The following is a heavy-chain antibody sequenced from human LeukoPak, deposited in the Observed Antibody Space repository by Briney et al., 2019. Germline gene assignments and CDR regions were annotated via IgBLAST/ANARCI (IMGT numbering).Heavy chain of an antibody. D-gene: IGHD5-12*01. CDR2: ISAYNGNT. CDR1: GYTFTSSG. CDR3: ARETGQGGYVPYYYYGMDV. V-gene: IGHV1-18*01. J-gene: IGHJ6*02. Sequence: ASVKVSRMDPGYTFTSSGISTVREGLGQGLEWRGWISAYNGNTNYAQKPQGRVTMTTDTSTSTAYMELRSLRSDETAVYYCARETGQGGYVPYYYYGMDVWGQGTTVTVSS.